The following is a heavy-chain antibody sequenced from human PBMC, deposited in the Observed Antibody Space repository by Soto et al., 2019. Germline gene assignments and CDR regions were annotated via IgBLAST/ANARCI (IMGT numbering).Heavy chain of an antibody. Sequence: GGSLRLSCAASGFTFSSYAMSWVRQAPGKGLEWVSAISGSGGSTYYADSVKGRFTISRDNSKNTRYRQMNSLRAEDTAVYYCAKDLKDNYGDYRYYFDYWGQGTLVTVSS. J-gene: IGHJ4*02. CDR2: ISGSGGST. CDR1: GFTFSSYA. CDR3: AKDLKDNYGDYRYYFDY. V-gene: IGHV3-23*01. D-gene: IGHD4-17*01.